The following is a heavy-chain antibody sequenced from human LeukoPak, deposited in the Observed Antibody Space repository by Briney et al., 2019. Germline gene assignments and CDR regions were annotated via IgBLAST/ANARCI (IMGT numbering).Heavy chain of an antibody. CDR2: ISAYNGNT. CDR3: ARGFDWNPFDL. CDR1: GYTFSSYG. Sequence: GAPVKVSCKASGYTFSSYGISWVRQAPGQGLEWMGWISAYNGNTNYAQKLQGRVTMTTDTSTSTAYMQLRSLTSDDTAVYYCARGFDWNPFDLWGQGTLVTVSS. J-gene: IGHJ5*02. D-gene: IGHD1-1*01. V-gene: IGHV1-18*01.